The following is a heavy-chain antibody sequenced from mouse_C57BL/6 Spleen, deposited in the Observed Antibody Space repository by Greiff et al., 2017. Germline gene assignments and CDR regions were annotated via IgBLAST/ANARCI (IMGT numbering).Heavy chain of an antibody. D-gene: IGHD2-4*01. CDR3: ARDDYDWFAY. J-gene: IGHJ3*01. CDR2: IDPSDSET. CDR1: GYTFTSYW. V-gene: IGHV1-52*01. Sequence: QVQLQQPGAELVRPGSSVKLSCKASGYTFTSYWMHWVKQRPIQGLEWIGNIDPSDSETHYNQKFKDKATLTVDKSSSTACMQLSSLTSEDSAVYYCARDDYDWFAYWGQGTLVTVSA.